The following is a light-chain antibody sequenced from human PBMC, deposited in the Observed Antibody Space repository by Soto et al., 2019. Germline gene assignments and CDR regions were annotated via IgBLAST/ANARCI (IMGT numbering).Light chain of an antibody. CDR2: GAS. J-gene: IGKJ2*01. Sequence: EIVLTQSPGTLSLSPGERATLSCRASQSVSSSYLAWYQQKPGQAPRLLIYGASSRATGIPYRFSGSGSGTDFTLTISRLEPEDFAVYDCQQYGSSPYTFGQGTKLEIK. CDR1: QSVSSSY. V-gene: IGKV3-20*01. CDR3: QQYGSSPYT.